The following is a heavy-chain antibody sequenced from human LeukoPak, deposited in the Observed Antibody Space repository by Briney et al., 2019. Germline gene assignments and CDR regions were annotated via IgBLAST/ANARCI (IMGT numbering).Heavy chain of an antibody. CDR3: ARVGVTIYDYFDP. Sequence: ASVKVSCKASGYTFSNYDIDWVRQATGQGLEWMGWMNPNSGNTAYAQKFQGRVTMTRNTSISTAYMELSSLRSEDTAVYYCARVGVTIYDYFDPWGQGTLVTVSS. CDR2: MNPNSGNT. J-gene: IGHJ5*02. CDR1: GYTFSNYD. V-gene: IGHV1-8*01. D-gene: IGHD4-17*01.